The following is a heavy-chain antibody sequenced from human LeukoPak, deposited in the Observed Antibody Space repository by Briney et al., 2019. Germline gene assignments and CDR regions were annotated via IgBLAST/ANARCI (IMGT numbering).Heavy chain of an antibody. CDR3: ARDPVAAAAWYFDL. D-gene: IGHD6-13*01. V-gene: IGHV4-39*07. J-gene: IGHJ2*01. Sequence: SETLSLTCTVSGGSISSSSYYWGWIRQPPGKGLEWIGSIYYSGSTYYNPSLKSRVTISVDTSKNQFSLKLSSVTAADTAVYYCARDPVAAAAWYFDLWGRGTLVTVSS. CDR1: GGSISSSSYY. CDR2: IYYSGST.